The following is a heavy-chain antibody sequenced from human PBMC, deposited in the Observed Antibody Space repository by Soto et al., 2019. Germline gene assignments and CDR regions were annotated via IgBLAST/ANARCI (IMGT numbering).Heavy chain of an antibody. D-gene: IGHD1-26*01. CDR2: IRGSGGST. CDR3: AKGWYSGTSGALDY. V-gene: IGHV3-23*01. J-gene: IGHJ4*02. CDR1: GFTFSNYA. Sequence: PGGSLRLSCVASGFTFSNYAMTWVRQTPGKGLEWVSSIRGSGGSTDYADSVKDRFTISRDNSENTLYLQMSSLRAEDTAVYYCAKGWYSGTSGALDYWGQGTLVTSPQ.